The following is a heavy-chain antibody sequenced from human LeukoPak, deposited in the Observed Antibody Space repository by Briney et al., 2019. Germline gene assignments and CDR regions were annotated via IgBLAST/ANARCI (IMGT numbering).Heavy chain of an antibody. CDR3: QRMTSGHDY. CDR2: INHSGCT. Sequence: SETLSLTCAVSGGSIDDYYWSWVRQPPGKGLEWIGEINHSGCTNDSPSLKSRVTLSIDTSKNQFSLNLRSVPAADAGIYYFQRMTSGHDYWGQGTLVTVSS. CDR1: GGSIDDYY. J-gene: IGHJ4*02. V-gene: IGHV4-34*01. D-gene: IGHD3-10*01.